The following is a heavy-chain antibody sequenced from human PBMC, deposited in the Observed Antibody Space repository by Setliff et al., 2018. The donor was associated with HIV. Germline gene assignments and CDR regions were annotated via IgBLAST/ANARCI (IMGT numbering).Heavy chain of an antibody. J-gene: IGHJ4*02. CDR1: GLTFNNAW. V-gene: IGHV3-15*01. Sequence: GGSLRLSCTASGLTFNNAWMSWVRQAPGKGLEWVGLIKSNSDGATTDYDAPVKGRFSISREDSENTLYLQMNSLRADDTAVYYCARDSPGDYYCDSCGNYPLPPDYWGQGTLVTVSS. CDR3: ARDSPGDYYCDSCGNYPLPPDY. CDR2: IKSNSDGATT. D-gene: IGHD3-22*01.